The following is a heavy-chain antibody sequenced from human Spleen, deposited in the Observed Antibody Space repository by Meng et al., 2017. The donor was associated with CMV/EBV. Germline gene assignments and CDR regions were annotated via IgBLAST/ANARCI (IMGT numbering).Heavy chain of an antibody. CDR2: IWYDGTTE. J-gene: IGHJ4*02. V-gene: IGHV3-33*06. D-gene: IGHD3-22*01. CDR1: GFMFSSYG. CDR3: AKDSRITMIVVVTHWSFFDY. Sequence: GESLKISCAASGFMFSSYGMHWVRQAPGKGLEWVAVIWYDGTTEYYADSVKGRFTISRDNSKKKVYLQMNSLRAEDTAVYYCAKDSRITMIVVVTHWSFFDYWGQGTLVTVSS.